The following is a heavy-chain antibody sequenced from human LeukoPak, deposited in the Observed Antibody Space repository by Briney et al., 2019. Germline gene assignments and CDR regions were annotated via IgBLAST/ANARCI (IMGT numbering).Heavy chain of an antibody. CDR2: IKSDGSST. Sequence: GGSLRLSCAASGFTFSDYYMSWVRQAPGKGLVWVSSIKSDGSSTSYADSVKGRLTISRDNARNTLYLQMNSLRAEDTALYFCVKGDYDVLTGWNNWFDPWGQGTLVTVSS. D-gene: IGHD3-9*01. V-gene: IGHV3-74*01. J-gene: IGHJ5*02. CDR1: GFTFSDYY. CDR3: VKGDYDVLTGWNNWFDP.